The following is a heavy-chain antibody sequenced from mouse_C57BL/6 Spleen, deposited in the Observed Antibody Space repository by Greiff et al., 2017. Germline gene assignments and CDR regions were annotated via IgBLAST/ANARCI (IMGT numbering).Heavy chain of an antibody. CDR3: AREEAYYSNPSWFAY. V-gene: IGHV3-6*01. J-gene: IGHJ3*01. Sequence: EVKLVESGPGLVKPSQSLSLTCSVTGYSITSGYYWNWIRQFPGNKLEWMGYISYDGSNNYNPSLKNRISITRDTSKNQFFLKLNSVTTEDTATYYCAREEAYYSNPSWFAYWGQGTLVTVSA. CDR2: ISYDGSN. CDR1: GYSITSGYY. D-gene: IGHD2-5*01.